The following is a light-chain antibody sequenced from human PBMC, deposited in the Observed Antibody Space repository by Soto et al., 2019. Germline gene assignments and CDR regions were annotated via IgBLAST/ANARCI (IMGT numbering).Light chain of an antibody. J-gene: IGKJ1*01. CDR1: QSISSY. V-gene: IGKV1-39*01. CDR3: QQYNSYWKM. CDR2: AAS. Sequence: DIQMTQSPSSLSASVGDRVTITCRASQSISSYLNWYQQKPGKAPKLLIYAASSLQSGVPSRFSGSGSGTEFTLTISSLQPDDFATYYCQQYNSYWKMFGQGTKVEV.